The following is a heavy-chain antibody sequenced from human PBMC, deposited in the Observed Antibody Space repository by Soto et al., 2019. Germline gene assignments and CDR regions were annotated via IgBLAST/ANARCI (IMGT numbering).Heavy chain of an antibody. J-gene: IGHJ3*02. Sequence: ASVKVSCKASGYTFTSYGISWVRQAPGQGLEWMGWISAYNGNTNYAQKLQGRVTMTTDTSTSTAYMELRSLRSDDTAVYYCARVASSGWYRGDAFDIWGQGTMVTV. CDR1: GYTFTSYG. V-gene: IGHV1-18*04. D-gene: IGHD6-19*01. CDR2: ISAYNGNT. CDR3: ARVASSGWYRGDAFDI.